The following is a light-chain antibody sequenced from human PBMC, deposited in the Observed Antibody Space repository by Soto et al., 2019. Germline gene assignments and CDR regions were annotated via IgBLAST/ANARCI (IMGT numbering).Light chain of an antibody. CDR2: EVS. V-gene: IGLV2-8*01. J-gene: IGLJ1*01. Sequence: QSALTQTPSASGSRGKSVTISCTGTSSDIGAYDSVSWYQHHPGKAPRALIYEVSKRPSGVPDRFSGSKSGNTASLTVSGLQTEDEADYYCSSYAGSNNYVFGTGTKLTVL. CDR1: SSDIGAYDS. CDR3: SSYAGSNNYV.